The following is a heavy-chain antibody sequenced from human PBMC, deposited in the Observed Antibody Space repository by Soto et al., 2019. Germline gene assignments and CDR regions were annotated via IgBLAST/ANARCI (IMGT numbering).Heavy chain of an antibody. CDR3: ARDGFDRGGPKFEVHYYYGMDV. D-gene: IGHD2-15*01. Sequence: QVQLVESGGGVVQPGRSLRLSCAASGFTFSSYGMHWVRQAPGKGLEWVAVIWYDGSNKYYADSVKGRFTISRDNSKNTLYLQMNSLRAEDTAVYYCARDGFDRGGPKFEVHYYYGMDVWGQGTTVTVSS. J-gene: IGHJ6*02. CDR1: GFTFSSYG. V-gene: IGHV3-33*01. CDR2: IWYDGSNK.